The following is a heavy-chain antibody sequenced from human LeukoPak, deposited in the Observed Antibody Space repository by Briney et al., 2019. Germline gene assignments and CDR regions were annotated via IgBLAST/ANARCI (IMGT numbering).Heavy chain of an antibody. Sequence: GGSLRLSCAASGFTFDDYGMSWVRQAPGKGLEWVANIKQDGSEKFYVDSMEGRFTISRDNAKNSLYLQMNSLRAEDTAVYYCARPSEASGSYFDSWGQGTLVTVSS. V-gene: IGHV3-7*01. CDR1: GFTFDDYG. J-gene: IGHJ4*02. D-gene: IGHD1-26*01. CDR3: ARPSEASGSYFDS. CDR2: IKQDGSEK.